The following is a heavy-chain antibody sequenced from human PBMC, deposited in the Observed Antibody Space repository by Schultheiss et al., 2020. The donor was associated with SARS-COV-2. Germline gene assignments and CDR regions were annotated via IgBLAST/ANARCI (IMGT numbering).Heavy chain of an antibody. Sequence: LSLTCTVSGGSISSSSYYWGWIRQPPGKGLEWIGSIYYSGSTYYNPSLKSRVTISVDTSKNQFSLKLSSVTAADTAVYYCARTLYGENWFDPWGQGTLVTVSS. V-gene: IGHV4-39*01. CDR1: GGSISSSSYY. CDR2: IYYSGST. D-gene: IGHD4-17*01. CDR3: ARTLYGENWFDP. J-gene: IGHJ5*02.